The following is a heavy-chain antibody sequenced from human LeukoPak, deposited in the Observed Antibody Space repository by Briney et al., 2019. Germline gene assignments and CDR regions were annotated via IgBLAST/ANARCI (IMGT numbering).Heavy chain of an antibody. CDR1: GGSISSGDYY. D-gene: IGHD3-22*01. J-gene: IGHJ4*02. CDR3: ARVTYYYGSSGYYYIDY. CDR2: IYYSGST. V-gene: IGHV4-30-4*01. Sequence: SQTLSLTCTVSGGSISSGDYYWSWIRQPPGKGLEWIGYIYYSGSTYYNPSLKSRVTISVDTSKNQFSLKLSSVTAADTAVYYCARVTYYYGSSGYYYIDYWGQGTLVTVSS.